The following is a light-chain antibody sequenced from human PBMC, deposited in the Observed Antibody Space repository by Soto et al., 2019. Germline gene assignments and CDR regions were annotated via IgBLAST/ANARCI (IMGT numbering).Light chain of an antibody. CDR3: QQRSDWPS. CDR2: DIS. V-gene: IGKV3-11*01. J-gene: IGKJ5*01. CDR1: QDVTTN. Sequence: IVMTQSPGTLSLSAGDRATLSCRAAQDVTTNFAWYQLRRGQPPRLLIYDISTRATSVPARFSGSGSGTEFTLTISGLEPEDFAVYYCQQRSDWPSFGQGTRLEIK.